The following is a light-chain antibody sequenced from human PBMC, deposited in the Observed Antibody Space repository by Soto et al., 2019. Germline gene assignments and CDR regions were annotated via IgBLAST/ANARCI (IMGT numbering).Light chain of an antibody. CDR3: QQYYNWPRT. CDR2: GAS. V-gene: IGKV3D-15*01. Sequence: EIVLTHSPGTLSLSPWQIATLSCSASQNVNNYLAEYQHKPGQAPRLLIYGASSRATGIPDRISGSGSGTDFTLTISSLQSEDFAVYYCQQYYNWPRTFGQGTKVDIK. J-gene: IGKJ1*01. CDR1: QNVNNY.